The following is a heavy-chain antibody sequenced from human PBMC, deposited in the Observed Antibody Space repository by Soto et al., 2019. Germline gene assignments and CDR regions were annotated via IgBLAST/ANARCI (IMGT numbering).Heavy chain of an antibody. V-gene: IGHV3-23*01. CDR3: VLPSGGCGSDVCYAALFDY. J-gene: IGHJ4*02. Sequence: EVQLLESGGGLVKPGGSLRLSCAASGFAFSSRAMGWVRQAPGMGPEWVSGISGSGGSTYYADSVKGRFTISRDNSKDTLYLQVNSLRAEDTDVYYCVLPSGGCGSDVCYAALFDYWGQGALVTVSA. CDR2: ISGSGGST. D-gene: IGHD2-21*02. CDR1: GFAFSSRA.